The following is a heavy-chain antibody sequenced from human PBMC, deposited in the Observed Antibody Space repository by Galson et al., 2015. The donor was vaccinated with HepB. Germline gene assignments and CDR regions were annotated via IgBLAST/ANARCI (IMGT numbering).Heavy chain of an antibody. CDR1: GFTFSSYA. D-gene: IGHD3-22*01. CDR3: ARATRSSGRYFQD. J-gene: IGHJ1*01. V-gene: IGHV3-30-3*01. Sequence: SLRLSCAAYGFTFSSYAMHWVRQAPGKGLEWVAVISYDGTNESYADSVKGRFTISRDNSKNTLYLQMSSPRPEDTAVYYCARATRSSGRYFQDWGQGSLVTVSS. CDR2: ISYDGTNE.